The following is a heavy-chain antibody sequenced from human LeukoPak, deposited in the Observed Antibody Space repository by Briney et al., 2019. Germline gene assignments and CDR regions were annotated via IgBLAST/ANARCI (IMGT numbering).Heavy chain of an antibody. J-gene: IGHJ5*02. V-gene: IGHV4-59*01. CDR3: ARSSRDSSGYSDLDP. CDR1: GGSISVYY. Sequence: SATPSLTCTVSGGSISVYYWSWIRQPPGKGLEWIGYVYDSGSTKYNPSLKSRVTISVDTSNDQFSLKLTSVTAADTAVYYCARSSRDSSGYSDLDPWGQGILVTVSS. D-gene: IGHD3-22*01. CDR2: VYDSGST.